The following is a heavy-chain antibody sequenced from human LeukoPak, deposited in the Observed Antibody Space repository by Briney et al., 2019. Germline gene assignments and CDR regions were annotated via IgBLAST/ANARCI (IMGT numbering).Heavy chain of an antibody. J-gene: IGHJ6*02. CDR3: ARVSDSSGYYHHYYGMDA. V-gene: IGHV4-30-4*01. CDR1: GGSISSGDYY. CDR2: IYYSGST. D-gene: IGHD3-22*01. Sequence: PSETLSLTCTVSGGSISSGDYYWSWIRQPPGKGLEWIGYIYYSGSTYYNPSLKSRVTISVDTSKNQFSLKLSSVTAADTAVYYCARVSDSSGYYHHYYGMDAWGQGTTVTVSS.